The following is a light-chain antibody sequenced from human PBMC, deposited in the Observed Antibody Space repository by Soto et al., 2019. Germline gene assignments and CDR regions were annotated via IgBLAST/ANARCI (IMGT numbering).Light chain of an antibody. J-gene: IGLJ1*01. Sequence: QSVLTQPASVSGSPGQSITISCTGASNDVDAYNYVSWYQQHPGKVPKLMIYDVSSRPSGVSDRFSGFKSGNTASLTISGLQAEDEADYYCSSYTTSLTYVFGTGTKVTVL. V-gene: IGLV2-14*01. CDR1: SNDVDAYNY. CDR3: SSYTTSLTYV. CDR2: DVS.